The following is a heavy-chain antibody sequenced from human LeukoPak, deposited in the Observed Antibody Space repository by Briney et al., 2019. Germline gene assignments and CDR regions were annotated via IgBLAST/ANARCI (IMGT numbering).Heavy chain of an antibody. J-gene: IGHJ6*03. CDR1: GGSISSSSYY. CDR2: IYYSGST. Sequence: SETLSLTCTVSGGSISSSSYYWGWIRQPPGKGLERIGSIYYSGSTYYNPSLKSRVTISVDTSKNQFSLKLSSVTAADTAVYYCARHGVVTDYYYYYYMDVWGKGTTVTVSS. CDR3: ARHGVVTDYYYYYYMDV. D-gene: IGHD3-3*01. V-gene: IGHV4-39*01.